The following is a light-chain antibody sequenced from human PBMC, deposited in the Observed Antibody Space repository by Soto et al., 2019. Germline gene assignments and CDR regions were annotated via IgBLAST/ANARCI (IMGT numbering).Light chain of an antibody. Sequence: EIVLTQSPGTLSLSPGERATLSCRASQSVSSSYLAGYQQKPGQAPRLLIYGASSRATGIPDRFSGSGSGTDFTLTISRLGPEDCAVYYCQQYGSLFGPGTKVDIK. CDR3: QQYGSL. CDR2: GAS. V-gene: IGKV3-20*01. CDR1: QSVSSSY. J-gene: IGKJ3*01.